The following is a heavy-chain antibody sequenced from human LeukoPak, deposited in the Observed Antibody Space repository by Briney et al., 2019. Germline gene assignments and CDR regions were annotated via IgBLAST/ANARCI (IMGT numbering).Heavy chain of an antibody. Sequence: GGSLRLSCAASGFTFSSYWMHWVRQAPGKGLGWVSHINNDESSTSYADSVRGRFTISRDNSKNTLYLQMNSLRAEDTAVYYCAKVGHCSGGSCYSAFDIWGQGTMVTVSS. V-gene: IGHV3-74*01. J-gene: IGHJ3*02. CDR3: AKVGHCSGGSCYSAFDI. D-gene: IGHD2-15*01. CDR2: INNDESST. CDR1: GFTFSSYW.